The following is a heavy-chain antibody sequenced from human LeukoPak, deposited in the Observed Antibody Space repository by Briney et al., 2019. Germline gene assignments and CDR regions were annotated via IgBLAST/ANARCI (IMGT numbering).Heavy chain of an antibody. D-gene: IGHD4/OR15-4a*01. CDR2: MNPNSGNT. Sequence: ASVKVSCKASGYTFTSYDMNWVRQATGQGLEWMGWMNPNSGNTGYAQKFQGRVTMTRNTSISTAYMELSSLRSEDTAVYYCAISMVAVEYNWFDPWGQGTLVTVSS. CDR3: AISMVAVEYNWFDP. J-gene: IGHJ5*02. V-gene: IGHV1-8*02. CDR1: GYTFTSYD.